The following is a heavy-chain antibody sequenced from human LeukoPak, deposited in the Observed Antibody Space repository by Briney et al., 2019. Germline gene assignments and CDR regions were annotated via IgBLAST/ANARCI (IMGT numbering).Heavy chain of an antibody. Sequence: ASVKVSCKSSGYTFTGYYIHWVRQAPGQGLEWVGWINPNSGGAKYAQKFQDRVTMTRDTSISTAYMGLSRLRSDDTAVYYCAKGRVVAGSKSLTYHWLDPWGQGTLVTVSS. CDR2: INPNSGGA. D-gene: IGHD6-19*01. V-gene: IGHV1-2*02. CDR3: AKGRVVAGSKSLTYHWLDP. CDR1: GYTFTGYY. J-gene: IGHJ5*02.